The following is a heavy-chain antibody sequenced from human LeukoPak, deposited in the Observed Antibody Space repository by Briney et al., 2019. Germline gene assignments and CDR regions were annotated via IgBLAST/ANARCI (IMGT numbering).Heavy chain of an antibody. CDR3: AGSLGYCTSNVCYLKY. J-gene: IGHJ4*02. Sequence: ASVKVSCRTSGYSENFYGITWVRQVAGQGLEWMGWISAQHGQTEYAPNSQDRVTMTTDTYTNTAYTELRSLRSDDTAVYYCAGSLGYCTSNVCYLKYWGQGTLVTVSS. CDR1: GYSENFYG. D-gene: IGHD2-8*01. CDR2: ISAQHGQT. V-gene: IGHV1-18*01.